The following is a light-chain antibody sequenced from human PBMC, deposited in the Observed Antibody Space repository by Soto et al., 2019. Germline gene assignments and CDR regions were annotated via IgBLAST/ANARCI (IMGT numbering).Light chain of an antibody. CDR3: QQRSNWPT. Sequence: EIMLTHSPATLSLSPGERATLSCRASQSVSSYLAWYQQKPGQAPRLLLYDASNRATGIPARFSGSGSGTDFTLTISSLEPEDFAVYYCQQRSNWPTFGQGTKV. CDR2: DAS. CDR1: QSVSSY. V-gene: IGKV3-11*01. J-gene: IGKJ1*01.